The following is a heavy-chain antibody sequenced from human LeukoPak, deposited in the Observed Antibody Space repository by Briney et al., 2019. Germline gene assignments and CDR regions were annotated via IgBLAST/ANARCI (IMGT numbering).Heavy chain of an antibody. V-gene: IGHV4-61*02. D-gene: IGHD3-9*01. Sequence: SETLSLTCTVSGGSLSSGSYYWSWVRQPAGTGLEWVGRIYTSGSTNNNPSLKSRVTISVDTSKNQFSLKLSSVTAADAAVYYCASGLRYFDLYYSGQGTLVTVSS. CDR2: IYTSGST. CDR1: GGSLSSGSYY. CDR3: ASGLRYFDLYY. J-gene: IGHJ4*02.